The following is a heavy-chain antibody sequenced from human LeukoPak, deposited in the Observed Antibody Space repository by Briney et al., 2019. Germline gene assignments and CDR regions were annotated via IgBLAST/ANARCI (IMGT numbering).Heavy chain of an antibody. CDR3: VREGALVVIIPHWFDP. D-gene: IGHD3-22*01. V-gene: IGHV4-39*07. CDR1: GGSISSSSYY. CDR2: IYYSGST. Sequence: PSETLSLTCTVSGGSISSSSYYWGWIRQPPGKGLEWIGSIYYSGSTYYNPSLKSRVTISVDTSKNQFSLKLSSVTAADTAVYYCVREGALVVIIPHWFDPWGQGTLVTVSS. J-gene: IGHJ5*02.